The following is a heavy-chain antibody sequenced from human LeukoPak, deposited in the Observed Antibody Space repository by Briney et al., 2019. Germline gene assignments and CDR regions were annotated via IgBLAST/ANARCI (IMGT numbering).Heavy chain of an antibody. CDR1: GYSFTSYW. D-gene: IGHD6-19*01. CDR2: IYPGDSDT. Sequence: GESLKISCKGSGYSFTSYWIGWVRQMPGKGLEWMGIIYPGDSDTRYSPSFPGQVTISADKSISTAYLQWSSLKASDTVMYYCARHRGQWLVPYGITDYWGQGTLVTVSS. V-gene: IGHV5-51*01. CDR3: ARHRGQWLVPYGITDY. J-gene: IGHJ4*02.